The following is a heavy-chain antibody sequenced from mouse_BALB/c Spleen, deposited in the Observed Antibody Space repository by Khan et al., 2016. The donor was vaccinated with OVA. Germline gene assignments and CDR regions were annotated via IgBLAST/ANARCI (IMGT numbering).Heavy chain of an antibody. V-gene: IGHV1-4*01. D-gene: IGHD2-14*01. CDR3: VRDGAYHRNDGWFAY. CDR1: GYTFTSYT. CDR2: INPSNGYT. Sequence: VQLQESGAELARPGASVKMSCKASGYTFTSYTIHWIKLRPGQGLEWIGYINPSNGYTNYNPKFRDKATLTADKSSTTAYMQLSSLTSDDSAVYNCVRDGAYHRNDGWFAYWGQGTLVTVSA. J-gene: IGHJ3*01.